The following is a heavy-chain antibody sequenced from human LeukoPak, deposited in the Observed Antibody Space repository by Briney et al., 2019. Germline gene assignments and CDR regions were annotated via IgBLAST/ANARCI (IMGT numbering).Heavy chain of an antibody. CDR2: IYYSGST. V-gene: IGHV4-59*08. CDR3: ARGDCSGGSCYLFDY. J-gene: IGHJ4*02. CDR1: GDSIRSDY. Sequence: PSETLSLTCTVSGDSIRSDYWSWIRQPPGKGLEWIGYIYYSGSTYYNPSLKSRVTISVDTSKNQFSLKLSSVTAADTAVYYCARGDCSGGSCYLFDYWGQGALVTVSS. D-gene: IGHD2-15*01.